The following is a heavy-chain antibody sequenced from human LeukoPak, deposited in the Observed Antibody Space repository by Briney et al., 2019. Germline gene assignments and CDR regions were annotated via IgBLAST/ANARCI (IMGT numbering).Heavy chain of an antibody. J-gene: IGHJ5*02. V-gene: IGHV1-46*01. CDR2: INPSGGST. D-gene: IGHD2-2*01. Sequence: ASVKVSCKASGYTFTSYYMHWVRQAPGQGLEWMGLINPSGGSTSYAQKFQGRVTMTRDTSTSTVYMELSSLGSEDTAVYYCAGVYCSSTSCYDDWFDPWGQGTLVTVSS. CDR3: AGVYCSSTSCYDDWFDP. CDR1: GYTFTSYY.